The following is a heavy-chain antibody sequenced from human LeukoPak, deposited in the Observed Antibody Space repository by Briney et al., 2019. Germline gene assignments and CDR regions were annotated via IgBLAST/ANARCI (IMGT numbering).Heavy chain of an antibody. CDR2: IYYSGST. D-gene: IGHD2-15*01. Sequence: SETLSLTCTVSGGSISSYYWSWIRQPPGKGLEWIGYIYYSGSTNYNPSLTSRVTISVDTSKNQFSLKLSSVTAADTAVYYCARGCSGGSCYFDYWGQGTLVTVSS. CDR3: ARGCSGGSCYFDY. CDR1: GGSISSYY. V-gene: IGHV4-59*01. J-gene: IGHJ4*02.